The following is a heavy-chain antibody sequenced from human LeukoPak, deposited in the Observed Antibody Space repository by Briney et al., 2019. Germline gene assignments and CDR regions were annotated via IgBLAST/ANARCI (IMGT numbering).Heavy chain of an antibody. V-gene: IGHV3-23*01. CDR1: GFTFSSFA. CDR2: ISGSGGST. D-gene: IGHD3-10*01. J-gene: IGHJ5*02. CDR3: AKDHASGSYYPNWFDP. Sequence: PGGSLRLSCAASGFTFSSFAMTWVRQAPGKGLEWVSSISGSGGSTYYADSVRGRSTISRDNSKNTLYLQMNYLGAEDTAVYYCAKDHASGSYYPNWFDPWGQGTLVTVSS.